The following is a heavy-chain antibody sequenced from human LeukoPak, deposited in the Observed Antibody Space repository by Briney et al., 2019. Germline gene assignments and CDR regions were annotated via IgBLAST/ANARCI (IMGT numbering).Heavy chain of an antibody. CDR3: ARAPKNEEGYYYYGMDV. CDR1: GYTFTSYG. V-gene: IGHV1-18*01. Sequence: ASVKVSCKASGYTFTSYGISWVRQAPGQGLEWMGWISAYNGNTNYAQKLQGRVTMTTDTSTSTAYMELRSLRSDDTAVYYCARAPKNEEGYYYYGMDVWGQGTTVTVSS. CDR2: ISAYNGNT. J-gene: IGHJ6*02.